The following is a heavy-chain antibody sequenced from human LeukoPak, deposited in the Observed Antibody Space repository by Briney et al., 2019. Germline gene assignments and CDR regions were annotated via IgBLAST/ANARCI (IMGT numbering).Heavy chain of an antibody. J-gene: IGHJ5*02. CDR2: INGDGSTT. CDR3: SRDLDGSGNYHWFDP. CDR1: GFTFSSYW. V-gene: IGHV3-74*01. Sequence: GGSLRLSCAASGFTFSSYWMHWVRQAPGKGLVWVSRINGDGSTTTYADSVKGRFTISRDNAKNTLYVQMNRLRVEDTAVYYCSRDLDGSGNYHWFDPWGQGTLVTVSS. D-gene: IGHD3-10*01.